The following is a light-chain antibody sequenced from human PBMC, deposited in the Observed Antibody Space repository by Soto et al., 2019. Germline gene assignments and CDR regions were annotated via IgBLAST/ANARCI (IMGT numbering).Light chain of an antibody. Sequence: EKALTQSPVTLSVSPGERATLSCRASQNVGNNLVWYQQKPGQAPRLLIYGASTRAAGIPDRFSGSGSGTDFTLTISSLEPEDFAVYYCQQYGSPPWTFGQGTKVDIK. V-gene: IGKV3-20*01. J-gene: IGKJ1*01. CDR3: QQYGSPPWT. CDR1: QNVGNN. CDR2: GAS.